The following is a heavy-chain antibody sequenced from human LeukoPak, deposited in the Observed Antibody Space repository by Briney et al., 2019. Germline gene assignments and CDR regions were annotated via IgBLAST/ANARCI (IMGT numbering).Heavy chain of an antibody. CDR3: ARDRSGPAF. CDR1: GFTVSHSY. V-gene: IGHV3-53*01. Sequence: PGGSLRLSCAASGFTVSHSYMSWVRQAPGKGLEWVSVIFDGGGTFYSESVKGRFTISRDYSKNTLYLQMNSLRVDDTAVYYCARDRSGPAFWGQGPLVTVSS. CDR2: IFDGGGT. D-gene: IGHD3-22*01. J-gene: IGHJ4*02.